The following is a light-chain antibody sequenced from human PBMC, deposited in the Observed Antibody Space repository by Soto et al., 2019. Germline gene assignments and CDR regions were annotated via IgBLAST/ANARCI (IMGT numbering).Light chain of an antibody. Sequence: EIVFTQSPGTLSLSPGERATLSCRASQIVSSNYLAWYQQKPGQAPRLLIKGASSRATGIPDRFSGSGSGTDFTLTISRLEPEDFAVYYCQQYSNSPPLTFGGGTKVDI. J-gene: IGKJ4*01. V-gene: IGKV3-20*01. CDR1: QIVSSNY. CDR3: QQYSNSPPLT. CDR2: GAS.